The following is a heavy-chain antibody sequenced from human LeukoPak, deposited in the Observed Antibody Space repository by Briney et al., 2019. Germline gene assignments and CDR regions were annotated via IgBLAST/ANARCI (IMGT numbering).Heavy chain of an antibody. CDR2: IIPILGIA. J-gene: IGHJ4*02. V-gene: IGHV1-69*04. CDR1: GGTFSSYA. D-gene: IGHD6-19*01. Sequence: SVKVSCKASGGTFSSYAISWVRQAPGQGLEWMGRIIPILGIANYAQKFQGRVTITADKSTSTAYMELSSLRSEDTAVYYCARDRVGSGWYKSFDYWGQGTLVTVSS. CDR3: ARDRVGSGWYKSFDY.